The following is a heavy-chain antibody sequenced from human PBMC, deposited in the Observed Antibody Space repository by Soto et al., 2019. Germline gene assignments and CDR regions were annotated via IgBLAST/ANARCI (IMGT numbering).Heavy chain of an antibody. V-gene: IGHV4-59*01. J-gene: IGHJ5*02. CDR2: IYYSGST. D-gene: IGHD3-22*01. CDR3: ARVEGRDYYDSSGYHNWFDP. CDR1: GGSISSYY. Sequence: QVQLQESGPGLVKPSETLSLTCTVSGGSISSYYWSWIRQPPGKGLEWIGYIYYSGSTNYNPSLKSRVTISVDTSKNQFSLKLSSVTAADTAVYYCARVEGRDYYDSSGYHNWFDPWGQGTLVTVSS.